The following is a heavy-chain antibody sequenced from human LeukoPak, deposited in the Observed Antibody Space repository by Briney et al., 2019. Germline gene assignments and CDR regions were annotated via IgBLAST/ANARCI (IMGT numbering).Heavy chain of an antibody. D-gene: IGHD3-9*01. CDR1: GGSFSGYY. CDR2: INHSGST. J-gene: IGHJ4*02. Sequence: SETLSLTCAVYGGSFSGYYWSWIRQPPGKGLEWIGEINHSGSTNYNPSLKSRVTISVDTSKNQFSLKLSSVTAADTAVYYCARAPSYYDILTGYYNRSPYYFDYWGQGTLVTVSS. CDR3: ARAPSYYDILTGYYNRSPYYFDY. V-gene: IGHV4-34*01.